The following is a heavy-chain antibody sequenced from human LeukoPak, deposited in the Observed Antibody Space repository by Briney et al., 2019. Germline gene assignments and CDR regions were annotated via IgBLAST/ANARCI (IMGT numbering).Heavy chain of an antibody. J-gene: IGHJ6*02. CDR2: LYSGGRT. D-gene: IGHD3-9*01. Sequence: GALRLSCAVSGFNVSGNYMSWVRQAPGKGLEWVSVLYSGGRTYHADTVKGRFTISRDTSKNTLYLQMNNLRAEDTAVYYCARGGFFDILTGYYQTQYYYPMDVWGRGTTVTVSS. CDR1: GFNVSGNY. V-gene: IGHV3-66*01. CDR3: ARGGFFDILTGYYQTQYYYPMDV.